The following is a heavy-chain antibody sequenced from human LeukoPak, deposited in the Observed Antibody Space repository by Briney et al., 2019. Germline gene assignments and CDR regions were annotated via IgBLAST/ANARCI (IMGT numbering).Heavy chain of an antibody. V-gene: IGHV3-48*03. CDR3: ARRFDS. Sequence: GGSLRLSCAASGFTFSSHGMNWVRQAPGKGLEWVSYISSSGSTMYYADSVKGRFTISRDSAKNSLYLQMNSLRAEDTAVYYCARRFDSWGQGTLVTVSS. J-gene: IGHJ4*02. CDR2: ISSSGSTM. CDR1: GFTFSSHG.